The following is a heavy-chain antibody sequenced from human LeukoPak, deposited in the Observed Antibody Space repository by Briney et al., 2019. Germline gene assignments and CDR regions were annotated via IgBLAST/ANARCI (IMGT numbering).Heavy chain of an antibody. CDR1: GYTFSDYY. J-gene: IGHJ6*03. Sequence: ASVKVSCRASGYTFSDYYMHWVRQAPGQGLEWMGMINPSGGYTNYAQKFQGRVSVTSDPSTTTVSMELSSLRSEDTAAYFCARDYIASSTSVWSYYYLDVWGEGTPVTVSS. CDR3: ARDYIASSTSVWSYYYLDV. CDR2: INPSGGYT. D-gene: IGHD2-2*01. V-gene: IGHV1-46*01.